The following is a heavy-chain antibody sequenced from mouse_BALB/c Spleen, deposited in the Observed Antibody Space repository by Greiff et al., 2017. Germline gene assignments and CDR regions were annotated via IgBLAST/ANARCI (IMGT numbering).Heavy chain of an antibody. CDR1: GFTFSSFG. J-gene: IGHJ3*01. CDR3: ASHRYDVFAY. Sequence: DVMLVESGGGLVQPGGSRKLSCAASGFTFSSFGMHWVRQAPEKGLEWVAYISSGSSTIYYADTVKGRFTISRDNPKNTLFLQMTSLRSEDTAMYYCASHRYDVFAYWGQGTLVTVSA. D-gene: IGHD2-14*01. CDR2: ISSGSSTI. V-gene: IGHV5-17*02.